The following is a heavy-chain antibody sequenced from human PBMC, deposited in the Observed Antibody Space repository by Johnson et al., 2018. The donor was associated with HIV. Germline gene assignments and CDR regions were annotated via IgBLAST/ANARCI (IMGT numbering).Heavy chain of an antibody. D-gene: IGHD4/OR15-4a*01. CDR2: IKSKTDGGTT. V-gene: IGHV3-15*01. CDR1: GFTVSSNY. J-gene: IGHJ3*02. CDR3: TTDVLGVDAFDI. Sequence: VQLVESGGGLVQPGGSLRLSCAASGFTVSSNYMSWVRQAPGKGLEWVGRIKSKTDGGTTDYAAPVKGRFTISRDDSKNTLYLQMNSLKTEDTAVYYCTTDVLGVDAFDIWGQGTMVTVSS.